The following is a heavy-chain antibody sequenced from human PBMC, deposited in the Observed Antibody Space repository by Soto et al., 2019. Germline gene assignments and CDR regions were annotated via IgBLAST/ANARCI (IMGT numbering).Heavy chain of an antibody. Sequence: XGSLRLSCSAAGFTFSSYDMSWVRQAPGKGLEWVSAISGSGGSTYYADSVKGRFTISRDNSKNTLYLQMNSLRAEDTAVYYCAKCVVVPAVRHYYGMDVWGQGPTATVSS. V-gene: IGHV3-23*01. CDR2: ISGSGGST. D-gene: IGHD2-2*01. CDR1: GFTFSSYD. J-gene: IGHJ6*02. CDR3: AKCVVVPAVRHYYGMDV.